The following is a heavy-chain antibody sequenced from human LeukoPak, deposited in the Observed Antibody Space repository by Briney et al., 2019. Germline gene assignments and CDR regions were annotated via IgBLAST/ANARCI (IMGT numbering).Heavy chain of an antibody. V-gene: IGHV4-4*07. D-gene: IGHD6-25*01. CDR2: INNSGST. Sequence: SETLSLTCTVSGGSISTFYWTWIRQPAGKGLEWIGRINNSGSTNYNPSLRSRVSMSVDRSKNQFSVTLSFVTAADTAVYFCAREGGDPRWLDPWGQGTLVTVSS. J-gene: IGHJ5*02. CDR1: GGSISTFY. CDR3: AREGGDPRWLDP.